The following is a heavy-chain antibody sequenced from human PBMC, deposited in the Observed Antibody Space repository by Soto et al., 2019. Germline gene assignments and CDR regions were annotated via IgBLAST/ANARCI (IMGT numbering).Heavy chain of an antibody. D-gene: IGHD5-18*01. CDR3: AGTKLLGTAMGNHGGGFRWFDP. Sequence: GASVEVSCKASGGTFSSYAISWVRQAPGQGLEWMGGIIPIFGTANYAQKFQGRVTITADESTSTAYMELSSLRSEDTAVYYCAGTKLLGTAMGNHGGGFRWFDPWGQGTLVTVSS. CDR2: IIPIFGTA. J-gene: IGHJ5*02. V-gene: IGHV1-69*13. CDR1: GGTFSSYA.